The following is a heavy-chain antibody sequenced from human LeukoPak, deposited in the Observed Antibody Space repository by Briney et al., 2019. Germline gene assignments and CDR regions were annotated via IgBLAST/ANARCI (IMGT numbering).Heavy chain of an antibody. CDR3: ARRIAAAGMTFDY. D-gene: IGHD6-13*01. CDR2: IIPILGIT. CDR1: GGTFSSYA. Sequence: SVKVSCKASGGTFSSYAISWVRQAPGQGLEWMGRIIPILGITNYAQKFQGRVTTTADKSTSTAYMELSSLRSEDTAVYYCARRIAAAGMTFDYWGQGTLVTVSS. J-gene: IGHJ4*02. V-gene: IGHV1-69*04.